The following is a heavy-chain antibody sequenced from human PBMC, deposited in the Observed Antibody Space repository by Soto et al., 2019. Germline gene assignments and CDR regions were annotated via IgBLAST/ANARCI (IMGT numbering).Heavy chain of an antibody. J-gene: IGHJ4*02. CDR2: INPNGGGT. V-gene: IGHV1-2*02. CDR1: GYIFTGYF. Sequence: QVQLVQSGAEVKKPGASVKVSCKTSGYIFTGYFIHWVRQAPGQGLEWMGWINPNGGGTHYAQKFQGRVLMTMDTSIATVYMDVSGLRSDDTAVYFSARGPGVIYSQFDFWGQGTLVTVSS. D-gene: IGHD3-16*02. CDR3: ARGPGVIYSQFDF.